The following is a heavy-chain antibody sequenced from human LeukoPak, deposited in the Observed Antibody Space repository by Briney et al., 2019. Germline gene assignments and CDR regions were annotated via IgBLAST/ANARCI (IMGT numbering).Heavy chain of an antibody. Sequence: PGGSLRLSCAASGFTFSSYSMNWVRQAPGKGLEWVSSISSSSSYIYYADSVKGRFTISRDNAKNSLYLQMNSLRAEDTALYYCAKDISLRTKDIGYVNDYGDYSGELAFDIWGQGTMVTVSS. D-gene: IGHD4-17*01. CDR2: ISSSSSYI. V-gene: IGHV3-21*04. CDR3: AKDISLRTKDIGYVNDYGDYSGELAFDI. J-gene: IGHJ3*02. CDR1: GFTFSSYS.